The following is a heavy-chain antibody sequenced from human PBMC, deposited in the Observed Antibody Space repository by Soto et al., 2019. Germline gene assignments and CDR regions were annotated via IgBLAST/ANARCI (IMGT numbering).Heavy chain of an antibody. CDR3: ARGRRIAEAGSFPPNWFDP. CDR2: IYHSGST. CDR1: GGSISSGGYS. D-gene: IGHD6-13*01. Sequence: SETLSLTCAVSGGSISSGGYSWSWIRQPPGKGLEWIGYIYHSGSTYYNPSLKSRVTISVDRSKNQFSLKLSSVTAADTAVYYCARGRRIAEAGSFPPNWFDPWGQGTLVTVSS. J-gene: IGHJ5*02. V-gene: IGHV4-30-2*01.